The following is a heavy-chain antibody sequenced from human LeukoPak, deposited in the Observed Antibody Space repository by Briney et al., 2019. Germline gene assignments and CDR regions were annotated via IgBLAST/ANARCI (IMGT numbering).Heavy chain of an antibody. Sequence: GGSLRLSCAASGFTFSSYSMNWVRQAPGKGLEWVSSISSSSSYIYYADSVKGRFTIPRDNAKNSLYLQMNSLRAEDTAVYNCARDSSGSAYYFDYWGQGTLVTVSS. D-gene: IGHD6-19*01. CDR2: ISSSSSYI. CDR3: ARDSSGSAYYFDY. CDR1: GFTFSSYS. J-gene: IGHJ4*02. V-gene: IGHV3-21*01.